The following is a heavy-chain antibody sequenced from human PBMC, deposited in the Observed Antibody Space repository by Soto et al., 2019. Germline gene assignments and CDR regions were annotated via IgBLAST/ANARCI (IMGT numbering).Heavy chain of an antibody. J-gene: IGHJ4*02. CDR1: GFPLTTYG. Sequence: QVLLVECGGGVVQPGRSLRLTCAASGFPLTTYGMHWVREGPGKGLEWVAVISYDGSNTYYADSVKGRFTISRDNSKNTLYLQMNSLRTEDTALYYCVGGQYYFDYRGQGTLVTVSS. D-gene: IGHD3-10*01. CDR2: ISYDGSNT. V-gene: IGHV3-30*03. CDR3: VGGQYYFDY.